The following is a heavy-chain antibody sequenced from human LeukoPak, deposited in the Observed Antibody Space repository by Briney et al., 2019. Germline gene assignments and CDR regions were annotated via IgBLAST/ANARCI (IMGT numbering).Heavy chain of an antibody. CDR2: IRYDGSNK. Sequence: LPGGSLRLSCAASGFTFSSYGMHWVRQAPGKGLEWVAFIRYDGSNKYYADSVKGRLTISRDNSKNTLYLQMNSLRAEDTAVYYCAKVYYDILTGYPGVLDYWGQGTLVTVSS. D-gene: IGHD3-9*01. CDR1: GFTFSSYG. CDR3: AKVYYDILTGYPGVLDY. J-gene: IGHJ4*02. V-gene: IGHV3-30*02.